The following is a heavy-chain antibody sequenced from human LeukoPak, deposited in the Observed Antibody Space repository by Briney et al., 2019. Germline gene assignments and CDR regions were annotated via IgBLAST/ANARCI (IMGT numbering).Heavy chain of an antibody. CDR1: GDSISTGGDY. V-gene: IGHV4-39*02. D-gene: IGHD3-22*01. Sequence: SETLSLTCSVSGDSISTGGDYWGWIRQSPGKGLEWIGRISYSGNTYYNPSLKSRVTISVDTSKNHFSLRLSSVTAADTAVYYCSRLTHSYYSDTSGYYPYYYMDVWGEGTTVTVSS. J-gene: IGHJ6*03. CDR2: ISYSGNT. CDR3: SRLTHSYYSDTSGYYPYYYMDV.